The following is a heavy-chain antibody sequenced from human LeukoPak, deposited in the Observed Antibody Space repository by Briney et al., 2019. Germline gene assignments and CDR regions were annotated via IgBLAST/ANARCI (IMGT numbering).Heavy chain of an antibody. CDR2: ITTSSRYI. D-gene: IGHD6-19*01. CDR3: ARDLGSSGWYYAFDI. CDR1: GFTFSSYS. J-gene: IGHJ3*02. V-gene: IGHV3-21*01. Sequence: GGSLRLSCVASGFTFSSYSMNWVRQAPGKGLEWVSSITTSSRYIYFAHSVKGRFTISRDNAKKSLYLHMNSLRDEDTAVYYCARDLGSSGWYYAFDIWGQGTMVTVSS.